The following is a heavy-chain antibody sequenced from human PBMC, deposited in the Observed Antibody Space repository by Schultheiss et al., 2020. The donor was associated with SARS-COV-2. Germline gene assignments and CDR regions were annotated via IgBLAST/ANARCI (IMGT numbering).Heavy chain of an antibody. CDR2: ISAYNGNT. D-gene: IGHD2-2*01. V-gene: IGHV1-18*01. CDR1: GYTFTSYG. J-gene: IGHJ4*02. CDR3: ARGLNCSSTSCHLGY. Sequence: ASVKVSCKASGYTFTSYGISWVRQAPGQGLEWMGWISAYNGNTNYAQKLQGRVTMTTDTSTSTAYMELRSLRSDDTAVYYCARGLNCSSTSCHLGYWGQGTLVTVSS.